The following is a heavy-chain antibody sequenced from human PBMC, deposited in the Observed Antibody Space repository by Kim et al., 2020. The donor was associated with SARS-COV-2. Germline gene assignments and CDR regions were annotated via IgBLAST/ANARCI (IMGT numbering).Heavy chain of an antibody. V-gene: IGHV4-31*02. CDR2: SESA. J-gene: IGHJ3*02. CDR3: ARDDAFDI. Sequence: SESANYNPSLKSRVTISVDTSKKQFYVKLSSVTAAGTAVYYCARDDAFDIWGQGTMVTVAS.